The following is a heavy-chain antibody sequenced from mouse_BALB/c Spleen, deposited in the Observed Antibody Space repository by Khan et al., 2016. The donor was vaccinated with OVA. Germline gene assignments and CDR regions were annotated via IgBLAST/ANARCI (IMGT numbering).Heavy chain of an antibody. J-gene: IGHJ2*01. V-gene: IGHV5-6-4*01. CDR3: TVHRGYCGSSPYFDY. Sequence: EVQLVESGGGLVRPGGSLKLSCAASGFSFSSYSMSWVRQTPEKRLEWVATISSGGSYTYYPVSVKGRFTISRDNAKNTQHLQVNSLRSEDTAMYYCTVHRGYCGSSPYFDYWGQGTTLTVSS. D-gene: IGHD1-1*01. CDR2: ISSGGSYT. CDR1: GFSFSSYS.